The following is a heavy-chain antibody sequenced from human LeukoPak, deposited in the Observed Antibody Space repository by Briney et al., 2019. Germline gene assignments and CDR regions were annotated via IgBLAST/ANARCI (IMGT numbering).Heavy chain of an antibody. CDR2: IKQDGSEK. V-gene: IGHV3-7*04. D-gene: IGHD3-10*01. CDR1: GFTFSRYA. J-gene: IGHJ4*02. Sequence: GGSLRLSCAASGFTFSRYAMSWVRQAPGKGLEWVANIKQDGSEKYYVDSVKGRFTISRDNAKNSLYLQMNSLRGEDTAVYYCARWFGDSDFWGRGTLVTVSS. CDR3: ARWFGDSDF.